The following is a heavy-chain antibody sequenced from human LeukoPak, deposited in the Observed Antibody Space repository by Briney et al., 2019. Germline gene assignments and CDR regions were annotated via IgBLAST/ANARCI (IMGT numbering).Heavy chain of an antibody. V-gene: IGHV3-21*04. CDR3: AKVRYRGSYFDY. CDR2: ISTTSSYI. D-gene: IGHD1-26*01. J-gene: IGHJ4*02. CDR1: GFTFSSYT. Sequence: GGSLRLSCAASGFTFSSYTMNWVRQAPGKGLEWVSSISTTSSYIYYADSVKGRFTISRDTSKDFLYLQMNSLTTDDTALYYCAKVRYRGSYFDYWGQGTLVTVSS.